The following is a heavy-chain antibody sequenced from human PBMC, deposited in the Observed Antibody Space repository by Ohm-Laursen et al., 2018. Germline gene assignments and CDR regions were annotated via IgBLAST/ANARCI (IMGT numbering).Heavy chain of an antibody. CDR1: GFNFINYA. V-gene: IGHV3-23*01. CDR3: AKDQKQWLAYFDY. Sequence: SLRLSCAASGFNFINYAMSWVRQAPGKGLEWVSAISDVGTSTYYADSVKGRFTISRDNSKNTLFLQMNSLRAEDTAVYYCAKDQKQWLAYFDYWGQGTLVTVSS. J-gene: IGHJ4*02. D-gene: IGHD6-19*01. CDR2: ISDVGTST.